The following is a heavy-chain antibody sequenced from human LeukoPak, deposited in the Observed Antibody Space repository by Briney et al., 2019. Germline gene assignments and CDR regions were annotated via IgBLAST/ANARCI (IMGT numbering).Heavy chain of an antibody. CDR3: AKPRDPGGYDGYYFDY. D-gene: IGHD3-22*01. CDR1: GFTFSSYW. Sequence: GGSLRLSCAASGFTFSSYWMSWVRQAPGKGLEWVSAISGSGDSTYYADSVKGRFTISRDNSKNTLYLQMNSLRVEDTAVYYCAKPRDPGGYDGYYFDYWGQGTLVTVSS. V-gene: IGHV3-23*01. J-gene: IGHJ4*02. CDR2: ISGSGDST.